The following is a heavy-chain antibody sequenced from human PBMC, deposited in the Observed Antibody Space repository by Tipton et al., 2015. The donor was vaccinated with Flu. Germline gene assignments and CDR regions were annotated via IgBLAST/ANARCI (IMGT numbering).Heavy chain of an antibody. J-gene: IGHJ4*02. Sequence: SLRLSCAASGFTFSSYAMSRVRQAPGKGLEWVSAISGSGGSTYYADSVKGRFTISRDNSKNTLYLQMNSLRAEDTAVYYCAKGSGCSSTSCLVLSYFDYWGQGTLVTVSS. CDR3: AKGSGCSSTSCLVLSYFDY. V-gene: IGHV3-23*01. CDR2: ISGSGGST. CDR1: GFTFSSYA. D-gene: IGHD2-2*01.